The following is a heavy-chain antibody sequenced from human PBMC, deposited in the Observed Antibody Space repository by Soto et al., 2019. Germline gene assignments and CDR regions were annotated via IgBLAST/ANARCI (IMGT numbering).Heavy chain of an antibody. Sequence: ASVKVSCKASGYTFTGYYLHWVRQAPGQGLEWMGWVNPNSGGTNYAQKFQGRVTMTRDTSISTAYMELSRLRSDDTAVYYCARGRTGTTSYFDYWGQGNLVTVSS. D-gene: IGHD1-1*01. CDR3: ARGRTGTTSYFDY. J-gene: IGHJ4*02. CDR2: VNPNSGGT. CDR1: GYTFTGYY. V-gene: IGHV1-2*02.